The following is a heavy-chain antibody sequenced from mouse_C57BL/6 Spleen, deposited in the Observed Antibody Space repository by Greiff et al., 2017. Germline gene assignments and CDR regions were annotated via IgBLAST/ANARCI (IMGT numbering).Heavy chain of an antibody. Sequence: VHLVESGAELVKPGASVKISCKASGYAFSSYWMNWVKQRPGKGLEWIGQIYPGDGDTNYNGKFKGKATLTADKSSSTAYMQLSSLTSEDSAVYFCAREGDYGSSPGWFAYWGQGTLVTVSA. CDR2: IYPGDGDT. J-gene: IGHJ3*01. CDR3: AREGDYGSSPGWFAY. D-gene: IGHD1-1*01. CDR1: GYAFSSYW. V-gene: IGHV1-80*01.